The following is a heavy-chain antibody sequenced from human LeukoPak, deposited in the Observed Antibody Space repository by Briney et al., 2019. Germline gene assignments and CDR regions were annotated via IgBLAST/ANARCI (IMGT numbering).Heavy chain of an antibody. J-gene: IGHJ6*03. CDR2: IYYSGST. Sequence: ETLSLTCTVSGGSISSYYWSWIRQPPGKGLEWIGYIYYSGSTNYNPSLKSRVTISVDTSKNQFSLKLSSVTAADTAVYYCARGVEYSSSAYYYYYMDVWGKGTTVTVSS. CDR3: ARGVEYSSSAYYYYYMDV. CDR1: GGSISSYY. D-gene: IGHD6-6*01. V-gene: IGHV4-59*01.